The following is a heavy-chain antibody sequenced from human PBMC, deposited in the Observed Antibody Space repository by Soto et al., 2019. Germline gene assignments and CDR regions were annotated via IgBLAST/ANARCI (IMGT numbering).Heavy chain of an antibody. D-gene: IGHD6-13*01. CDR2: IYHSGST. CDR3: ARGVSSSGYGGNFDY. CDR1: GGSISSGGYS. V-gene: IGHV4-30-2*01. J-gene: IGHJ4*02. Sequence: PSETLSLTCAVSGGSISSGGYSWSWIRQPPGKGLERIGYIYHSGSTYYNPSLKSRVTISVDRSKNQFSLKLSSVTAADAAVYYCARGVSSSGYGGNFDYWGQGTLVTVSS.